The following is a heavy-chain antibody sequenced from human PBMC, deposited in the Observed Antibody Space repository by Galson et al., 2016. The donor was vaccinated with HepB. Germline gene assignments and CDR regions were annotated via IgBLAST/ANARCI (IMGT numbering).Heavy chain of an antibody. CDR1: GFAFSDYA. CDR3: ARVSVAAGRGGDY. V-gene: IGHV3-30*04. CDR2: ISYDGTNK. Sequence: SLRLSCAASGFAFSDYAMHWVRQAPGKGLDWVAVISYDGTNKYFADSVKGRFTISRDNSKNTLYLQMNSLRAEDTGVYYCARVSVAAGRGGDYWGQGNLVTVSS. D-gene: IGHD6-13*01. J-gene: IGHJ4*02.